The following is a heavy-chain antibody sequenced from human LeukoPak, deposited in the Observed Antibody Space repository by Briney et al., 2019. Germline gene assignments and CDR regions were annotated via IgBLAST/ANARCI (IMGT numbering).Heavy chain of an antibody. V-gene: IGHV3-53*01. CDR2: IYSGGST. D-gene: IGHD4-17*01. CDR1: GFTVSSNY. CDR3: ARTTVTSRRGGYFDY. Sequence: GGSLRLSCAASGFTVSSNYMSWVCQAPGKGLEWVSVIYSGGSTYYADSVKGRFTISRDNSKNTLYLQMNSLRAEDTAVYYCARTTVTSRRGGYFDYWGQGTLVTVSS. J-gene: IGHJ4*02.